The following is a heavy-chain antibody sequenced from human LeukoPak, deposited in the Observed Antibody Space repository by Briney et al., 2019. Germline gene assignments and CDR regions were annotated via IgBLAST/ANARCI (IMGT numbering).Heavy chain of an antibody. CDR1: GDSVSSNSAA. D-gene: IGHD5-12*01. V-gene: IGHV6-1*01. CDR2: TCYRSKWYN. CDR3: AREDLATIRLSWFDP. Sequence: SQTLSLTCALSGDSVSSNSAAWNWIRQSPSRGLEWLGRTCYRSKWYNDYAVSVKSRITINTDTSKNQFSLQLNSVTPEDTAVYYCAREDLATIRLSWFDPWGQGTLVTVSS. J-gene: IGHJ5*02.